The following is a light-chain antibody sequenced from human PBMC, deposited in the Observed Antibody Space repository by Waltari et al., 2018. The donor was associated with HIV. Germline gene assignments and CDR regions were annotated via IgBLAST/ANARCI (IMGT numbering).Light chain of an antibody. V-gene: IGLV2-8*01. CDR3: SSYGGSNNHVV. Sequence: SALTPPPSASASPRQSVTISSTGTTSNVGGYNYFSWYQQHPANAPPLMIYEVSKPPSGVADRFSGSKSGNTASLTVSGLQAEDEADYYCSSYGGSNNHVVFGGGTKLTVL. CDR1: TSNVGGYNY. J-gene: IGLJ2*01. CDR2: EVS.